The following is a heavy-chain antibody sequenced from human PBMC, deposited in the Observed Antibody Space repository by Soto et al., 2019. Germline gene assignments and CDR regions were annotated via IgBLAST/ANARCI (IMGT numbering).Heavy chain of an antibody. J-gene: IGHJ4*02. D-gene: IGHD2-15*01. V-gene: IGHV4-39*01. CDR1: GGSISSSSYY. Sequence: PSETLSLTCTVSGGSISSSSYYWGWIRQPPGKGLEWIGSIYYSGSTYYNPSLKSRVTISVDTSKNQFSLKLSSVTAADTAVYYCARHRREVVVVAATLLNYFDYWGQGTLVTVSS. CDR2: IYYSGST. CDR3: ARHRREVVVVAATLLNYFDY.